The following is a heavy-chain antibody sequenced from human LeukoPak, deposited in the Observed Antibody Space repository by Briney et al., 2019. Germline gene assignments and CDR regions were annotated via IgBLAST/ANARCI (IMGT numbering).Heavy chain of an antibody. V-gene: IGHV4-34*01. D-gene: IGHD3-22*01. CDR2: INHSGST. CDR1: GGSFSGYY. Sequence: SETLSLTCAVYGGSFSGYYWSWIRQPPGKGLEWIGEINHSGSTNYNPSLKSRVTISVDTSKNQFSLKLSSMTAADTAVYYCARARHYYDSSGYYPYYFDYWGQGTLVTVSS. CDR3: ARARHYYDSSGYYPYYFDY. J-gene: IGHJ4*02.